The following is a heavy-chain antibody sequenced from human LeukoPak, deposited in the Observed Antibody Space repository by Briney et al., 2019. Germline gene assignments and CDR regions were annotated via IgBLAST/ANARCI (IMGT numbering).Heavy chain of an antibody. Sequence: GGSLRLSCAASGFTFSSYWMSWVRQAPPKGLEWVANIKKDGRKKYYVDSVKGRFTISRDNAKNSLYLQMNSLRAEDTAVYYCTRDQSGYYDSSGYPDAFDIWGQGTMVTVSS. J-gene: IGHJ3*02. CDR3: TRDQSGYYDSSGYPDAFDI. CDR2: IKKDGRKK. D-gene: IGHD3-22*01. CDR1: GFTFSSYW. V-gene: IGHV3-7*01.